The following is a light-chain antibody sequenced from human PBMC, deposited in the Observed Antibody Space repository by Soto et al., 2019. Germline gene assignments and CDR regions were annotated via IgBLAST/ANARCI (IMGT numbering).Light chain of an antibody. CDR1: QSVSSNY. V-gene: IGKV3-20*01. Sequence: EIVLAQSPGTLSLSPGERATFSCRASQSVSSNYLAWYQQKPGQAPRLLIYGAFKRATGIPDRFSGSGSGTDFTLTISSLEPEDFATYYCQQYYSYPQTFGQGTKVDIK. J-gene: IGKJ1*01. CDR2: GAF. CDR3: QQYYSYPQT.